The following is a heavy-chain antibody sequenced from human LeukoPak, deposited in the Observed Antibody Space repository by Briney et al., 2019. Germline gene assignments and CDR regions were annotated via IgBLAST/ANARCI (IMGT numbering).Heavy chain of an antibody. CDR2: ISGSGDTT. D-gene: IGHD2-15*01. J-gene: IGHJ4*02. CDR1: EFTLSNYA. V-gene: IGHV3-23*01. Sequence: GGSLRLSCAASEFTLSNYAMSWVRQAPGKGLEWVSAISGSGDTTYYADSVKGRFTISRDNSKNTLYLQLNSLRAEDTAAYYCAKQTVVRTAYYGYWGQGTLVTVSS. CDR3: AKQTVVRTAYYGY.